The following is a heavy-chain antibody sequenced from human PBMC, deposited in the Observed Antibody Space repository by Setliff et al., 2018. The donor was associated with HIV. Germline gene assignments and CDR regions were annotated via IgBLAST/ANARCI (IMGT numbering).Heavy chain of an antibody. V-gene: IGHV4-4*09. D-gene: IGHD3-9*01. Sequence: SETLSLTCNVSDDSFSTNYWSWVRQPPGKGLEWIGYIYASGSTNYNPSLKSRVTISIDTSKNQFSLRLRSVTAADTALYYCARQTWEYYDTLTGYYRSPKNFDSWGQGTLVTVSS. CDR3: ARQTWEYYDTLTGYYRSPKNFDS. CDR2: IYASGST. J-gene: IGHJ4*02. CDR1: DDSFSTNY.